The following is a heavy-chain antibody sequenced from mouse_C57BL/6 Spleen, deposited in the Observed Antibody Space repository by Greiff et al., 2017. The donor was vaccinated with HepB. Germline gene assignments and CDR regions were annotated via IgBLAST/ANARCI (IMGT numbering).Heavy chain of an antibody. V-gene: IGHV10-1*01. CDR1: GFSFNTYA. Sequence: EVKLQESGGGLVQPKGSLKLSCAASGFSFNTYAMNWVRQAPGKGLEWVARIRSKSNNYATYYADSVKDRFTISRDDSESMLYLQMNNLKTEDTAMYYCVRDHYAMDYWGQGTSVTVSS. J-gene: IGHJ4*01. CDR2: IRSKSNNYAT. CDR3: VRDHYAMDY.